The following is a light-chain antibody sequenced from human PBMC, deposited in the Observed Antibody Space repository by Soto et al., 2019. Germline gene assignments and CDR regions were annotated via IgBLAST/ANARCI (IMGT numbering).Light chain of an antibody. V-gene: IGKV1-13*02. CDR1: QGISSA. Sequence: AIQLTQFPSSLSASVGEKPPSPCGGSQGISSALAWYQHKPGKAPKLLIFAASSLQSGVPARFSGSGSGTDFTLTISSLQPEDFATYYCQQDNSFPLTFGGGTKVDIK. CDR3: QQDNSFPLT. CDR2: AAS. J-gene: IGKJ4*01.